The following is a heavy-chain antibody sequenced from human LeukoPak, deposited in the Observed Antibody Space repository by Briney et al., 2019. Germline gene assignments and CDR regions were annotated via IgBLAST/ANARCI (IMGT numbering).Heavy chain of an antibody. Sequence: GESLQISCKDSGYRFSSYWIAWVRQMPGKDLEYIGIIYPGDSDIRYSPSFQGQVTISADKSISTAYLQWSSLKASDTAMYYCARQEYCSGGSCYTWFDPWGQGTLVTVSS. J-gene: IGHJ5*02. CDR3: ARQEYCSGGSCYTWFDP. CDR2: IYPGDSDI. D-gene: IGHD2-15*01. V-gene: IGHV5-51*01. CDR1: GYRFSSYW.